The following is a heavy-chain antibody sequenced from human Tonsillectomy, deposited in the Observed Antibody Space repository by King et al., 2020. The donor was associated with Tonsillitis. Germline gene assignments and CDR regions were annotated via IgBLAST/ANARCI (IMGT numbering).Heavy chain of an antibody. J-gene: IGHJ6*02. CDR2: ISYDGSNE. CDR1: GFTFSRNA. Sequence: QLVQSGGGVVQPGRSLRLSCAASGFTFSRNAMHWVRQAPGKGLEWVAIISYDGSNEYYADSVKGRFTISRDNSKNTLYLQMNSLRTEDTAVYYCARDLYSSFYYYYAMDVWGQGTPVTVSS. V-gene: IGHV3-30-3*01. D-gene: IGHD6-6*01. CDR3: ARDLYSSFYYYYAMDV.